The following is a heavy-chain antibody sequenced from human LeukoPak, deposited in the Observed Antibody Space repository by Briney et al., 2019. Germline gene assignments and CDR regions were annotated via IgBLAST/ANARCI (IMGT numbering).Heavy chain of an antibody. J-gene: IGHJ6*02. D-gene: IGHD2-2*01. V-gene: IGHV4-61*01. Sequence: SETLSLTCNVSGDSVSSGSYYWSWIRQPPGKGLERIGYIYYSGSTNYNSSLKSRVTMSVDTSKNQFSLNLSSVTAADTAVYYCARRQYHYYGMDVWGQGTTVTVSS. CDR2: IYYSGST. CDR1: GDSVSSGSYY. CDR3: ARRQYHYYGMDV.